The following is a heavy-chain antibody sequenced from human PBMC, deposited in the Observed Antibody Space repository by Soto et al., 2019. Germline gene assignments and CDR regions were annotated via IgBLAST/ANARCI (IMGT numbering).Heavy chain of an antibody. V-gene: IGHV4-30-4*01. J-gene: IGHJ6*02. Sequence: PSETLSLTCTVSGGSISSDSYYWSWIRQSPGKGLEWIGYIYYTGSTYYNPSLKSRITISVDTSKNQFSLKLSSVTAADTAGYYCARRAYDYLWGSYGPGRMDVWGQGITVT. CDR2: IYYTGST. D-gene: IGHD3-16*01. CDR1: GGSISSDSYY. CDR3: ARRAYDYLWGSYGPGRMDV.